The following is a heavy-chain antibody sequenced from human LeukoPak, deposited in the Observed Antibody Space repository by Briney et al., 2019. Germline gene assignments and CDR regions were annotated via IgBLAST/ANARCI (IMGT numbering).Heavy chain of an antibody. Sequence: SETLSLTCAVYGGSFSGYYWSWIRQPPGKGLEWIGEINHSGSTNYNPSLKSRVTISVDTSKNQFSLKLSSVTAADTAVYYCAKGGDAGDDYWGQGTLVTVSP. D-gene: IGHD3-16*01. CDR1: GGSFSGYY. J-gene: IGHJ4*02. V-gene: IGHV4-34*01. CDR3: AKGGDAGDDY. CDR2: INHSGST.